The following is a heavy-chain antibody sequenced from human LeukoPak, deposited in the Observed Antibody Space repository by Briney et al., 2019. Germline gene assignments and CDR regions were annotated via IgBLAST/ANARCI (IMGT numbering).Heavy chain of an antibody. D-gene: IGHD3-10*01. V-gene: IGHV3-30-3*01. CDR2: ISYDGSNK. J-gene: IGHJ4*02. CDR1: GFTFSSYA. CDR3: ASDYGSGSYYNVPGY. Sequence: GRSLRLSCAASGFTFSSYAMHWVRQAPGKGLEWVAVISYDGSNKYYADSVKGRLTISRDNSKNTLYLQMNSLRAEDTAVYYCASDYGSGSYYNVPGYWGQGTLVTVSS.